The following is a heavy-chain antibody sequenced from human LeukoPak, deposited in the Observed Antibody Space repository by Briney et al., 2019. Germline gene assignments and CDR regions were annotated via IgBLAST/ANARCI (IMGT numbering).Heavy chain of an antibody. V-gene: IGHV4-38-2*01. J-gene: IGHJ4*02. CDR3: ARRGATIDY. CDR1: GYSISSGYY. Sequence: PSETLSLTCAVSGYSISSGYYWGWIRQPPGKGLEWIGSIYHSGSTYYNPSLKSRVTISVDTSKNQFSLKLSSVTAADTAVYYWARRGATIDYGGQGTRVTVSS. D-gene: IGHD1-26*01. CDR2: IYHSGST.